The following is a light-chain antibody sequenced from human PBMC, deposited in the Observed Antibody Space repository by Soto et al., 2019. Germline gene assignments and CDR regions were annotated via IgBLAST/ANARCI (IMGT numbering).Light chain of an antibody. Sequence: DIVMTQSPGTLSVSPGEGASLSCRASQSAGNFLAWYQQKPGQAPRLLIYYISKRATGIPARFSGSGSGTEFTLTINGLQSEDSAVYYCQQHNQWPITFGQGTRLEIK. CDR1: QSAGNF. V-gene: IGKV3D-15*01. CDR3: QQHNQWPIT. J-gene: IGKJ5*01. CDR2: YIS.